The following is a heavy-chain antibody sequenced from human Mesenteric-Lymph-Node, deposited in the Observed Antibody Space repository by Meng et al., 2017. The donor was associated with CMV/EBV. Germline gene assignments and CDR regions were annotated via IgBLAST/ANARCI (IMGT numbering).Heavy chain of an antibody. J-gene: IGHJ6*02. CDR2: INTDGSST. CDR3: ARDGAVVVKHLMGYYGMDV. D-gene: IGHD3-22*01. Sequence: GGSLRLSCAASGFTFSRYWMHWVRQAPGKGLVWVSRINTDGSSTDYADSVKGRFTISRDNAKNTVYLQMNSLRAEDTAVYYCARDGAVVVKHLMGYYGMDVWGQGTTVTVSS. CDR1: GFTFSRYW. V-gene: IGHV3-74*01.